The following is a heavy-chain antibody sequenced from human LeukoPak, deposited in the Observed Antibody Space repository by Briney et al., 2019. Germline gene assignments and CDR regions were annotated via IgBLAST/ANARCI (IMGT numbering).Heavy chain of an antibody. V-gene: IGHV3-30*02. D-gene: IGHD6-13*01. CDR2: IRYDGSNK. Sequence: GGSLRLSCAASGFTFSSYGMHWVRQAPGRELEWVAFIRYDGSNKYYADSVKGRFTISRDNSKNTLYLQMNSLRAEDTAVYYCAKGLSIAAAGLDYWGQGTLVTVSS. J-gene: IGHJ4*02. CDR1: GFTFSSYG. CDR3: AKGLSIAAAGLDY.